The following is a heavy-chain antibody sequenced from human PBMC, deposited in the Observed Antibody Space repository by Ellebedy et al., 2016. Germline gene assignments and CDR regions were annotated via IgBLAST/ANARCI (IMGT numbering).Heavy chain of an antibody. CDR1: GFTFSSYA. CDR3: ARRIAGRPGYYYGMDV. D-gene: IGHD6-6*01. Sequence: GGSLRLSCAVSGFTFSSYAMHWVRQAPGKGLEWVAIISSSGSNTYNADSVKGRFTVSRDSSKNTLYLQMNSLRAEDTAVYYCARRIAGRPGYYYGMDVWGRGTTVTVSS. J-gene: IGHJ6*02. V-gene: IGHV3-30-3*01. CDR2: ISSSGSNT.